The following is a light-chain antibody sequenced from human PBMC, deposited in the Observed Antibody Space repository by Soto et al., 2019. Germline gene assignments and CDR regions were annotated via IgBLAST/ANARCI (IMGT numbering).Light chain of an antibody. CDR3: VSYTSRTNLVV. J-gene: IGLJ2*01. CDR1: HSDVGGFDY. Sequence: ALIQPASVSGSPGQSITISCTGTHSDVGGFDYVSWFQQYPGRAPKLLIFDVRDRPSGVSNRFSGSKSGATASLTISGLQADDEADYYCVSYTSRTNLVVFGTGTKLTVL. CDR2: DVR. V-gene: IGLV2-14*03.